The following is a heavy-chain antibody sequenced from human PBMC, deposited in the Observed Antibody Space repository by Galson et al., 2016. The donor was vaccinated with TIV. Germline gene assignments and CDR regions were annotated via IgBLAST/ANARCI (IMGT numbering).Heavy chain of an antibody. J-gene: IGHJ3*02. CDR1: GYSFTTFW. D-gene: IGHD2-8*02. CDR2: IYPGDSDT. CDR3: ARPLNPRPLLGAFDI. V-gene: IGHV5-51*01. Sequence: QSGAEVKKPGESLKISCKGSGYSFTTFWIGWVRQMPGKGLEWMGIIYPGDSDTRYSPSFQGQVTIPADKSITPAYLQWSSLKAADTAIYYCARPLNPRPLLGAFDIWGQGTMVTVSS.